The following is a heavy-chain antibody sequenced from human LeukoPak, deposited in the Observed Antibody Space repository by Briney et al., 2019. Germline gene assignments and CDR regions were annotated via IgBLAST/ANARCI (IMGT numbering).Heavy chain of an antibody. Sequence: GRSLRLSCAASGFTFSSYGMHWVRQAPGRGLEWVAVIPYDGNYKYYADSVKGRFTISRDNSKNTLFLQMNNLRTEDSAVYFCAKIAVAALEDDAFDIWGQGTMVTVSS. CDR3: AKIAVAALEDDAFDI. J-gene: IGHJ3*02. CDR2: IPYDGNYK. V-gene: IGHV3-30*18. D-gene: IGHD6-19*01. CDR1: GFTFSSYG.